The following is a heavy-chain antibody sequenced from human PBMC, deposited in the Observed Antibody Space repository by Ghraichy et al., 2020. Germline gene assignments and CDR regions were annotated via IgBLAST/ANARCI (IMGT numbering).Heavy chain of an antibody. CDR3: ARDRTLRSGAFDI. V-gene: IGHV4-39*07. Sequence: SETLSLTCTVSGDSITSRNYYWAWIRQPPGRGLEWIGSVYYSGSTFYTQSLKSRVSISLDSSKSQYSLKLNSVTAADTAVYYCARDRTLRSGAFDIWGQGTMVTVS. J-gene: IGHJ3*02. CDR2: VYYSGST. CDR1: GDSITSRNYY. D-gene: IGHD3-16*01.